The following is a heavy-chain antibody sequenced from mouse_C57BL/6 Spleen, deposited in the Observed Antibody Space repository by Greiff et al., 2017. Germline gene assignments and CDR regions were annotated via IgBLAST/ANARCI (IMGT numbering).Heavy chain of an antibody. V-gene: IGHV1-26*01. D-gene: IGHD1-1*01. CDR2: INPNNGGT. Sequence: EVQLQQSGPELVKPGASVKISCKASGYTFTDYYMNWVKQSHGKSLEWIGDINPNNGGTSYNQKFKGKATLTVDKSSSTAYMELRSLTSEDSAVYYCASPLYYYGSWTWFAYWGQGTLVTVSA. CDR1: GYTFTDYY. J-gene: IGHJ3*01. CDR3: ASPLYYYGSWTWFAY.